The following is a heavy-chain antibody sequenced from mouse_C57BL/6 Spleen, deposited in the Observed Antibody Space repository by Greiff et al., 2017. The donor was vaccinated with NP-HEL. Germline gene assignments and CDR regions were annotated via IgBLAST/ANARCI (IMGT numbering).Heavy chain of an antibody. CDR1: GFTFSSYG. CDR2: ISSGGSYT. V-gene: IGHV5-6*02. Sequence: EVMLVESGGDLVKPGGSLKLSCAASGFTFSSYGMSWVRQTPDKRLEWVANISSGGSYTYYPDSVKGRFTISRDNAKNTLYLQNSSLTSEDTTMYYCARRGDWYFDVWGTGTTVTVSS. J-gene: IGHJ1*03. CDR3: ARRGDWYFDV.